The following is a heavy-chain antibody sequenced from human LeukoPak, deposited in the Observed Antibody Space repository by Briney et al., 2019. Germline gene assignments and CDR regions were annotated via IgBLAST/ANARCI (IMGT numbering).Heavy chain of an antibody. J-gene: IGHJ3*02. Sequence: SVKVSCKASGYTFTGYYMHWVRQAPGQGLEWMGGIIPIFGTANYAQKFQGRVTITADESTSTAYMELSSLRSEDTAVYYCARQYYYDSSALGAGAFDIWGQGTMVTVSS. V-gene: IGHV1-69*13. D-gene: IGHD3-22*01. CDR2: IIPIFGTA. CDR3: ARQYYYDSSALGAGAFDI. CDR1: GYTFTGYY.